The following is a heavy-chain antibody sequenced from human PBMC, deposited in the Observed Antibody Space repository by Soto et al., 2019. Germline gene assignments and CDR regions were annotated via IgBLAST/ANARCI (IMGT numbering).Heavy chain of an antibody. CDR1: GFTVSSNY. V-gene: IGHV3-66*01. CDR3: ARDRYDFWSGQRTYFDY. D-gene: IGHD3-3*01. J-gene: IGHJ4*02. CDR2: IYSGGST. Sequence: GGSLRLSCAASGFTVSSNYMSWVRQAPGKGLEWVSVIYSGGSTYYADSVKGRFTISRDNSKNTLYLQMNSLRAEDTAVYYCARDRYDFWSGQRTYFDYWGQGTLVTVSS.